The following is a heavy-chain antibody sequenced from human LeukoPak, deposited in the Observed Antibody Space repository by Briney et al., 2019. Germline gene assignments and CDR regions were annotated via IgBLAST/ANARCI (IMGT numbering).Heavy chain of an antibody. CDR1: GGSFSGYY. J-gene: IGHJ6*02. D-gene: IGHD6-13*01. Sequence: PSETLSLTCAVYGGSFSGYYWSWIRQPPGKGLEWIGEINHSGSTNYNPSLKSRVTISVDTSKNQFSLKLSSVTAADTAVYYCAAEQQLVYYYYYYGMDVWGQGTTVTVSS. CDR3: AAEQQLVYYYYYYGMDV. V-gene: IGHV4-34*01. CDR2: INHSGST.